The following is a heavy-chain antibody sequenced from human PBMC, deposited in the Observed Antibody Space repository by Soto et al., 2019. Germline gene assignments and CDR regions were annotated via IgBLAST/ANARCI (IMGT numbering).Heavy chain of an antibody. D-gene: IGHD5-12*01. CDR3: AKDRRGLRSGDDFDY. CDR1: GFTFSSYA. Sequence: GGSLRLSCAASGFTFSSYAMSWVRQAPGKGLEWVSAISGSGCSTYYADSVKGRFTISRDNSKNTLYLQMNSLRAEDTAVYYCAKDRRGLRSGDDFDYWGQGTLVTVSS. CDR2: ISGSGCST. V-gene: IGHV3-23*01. J-gene: IGHJ4*02.